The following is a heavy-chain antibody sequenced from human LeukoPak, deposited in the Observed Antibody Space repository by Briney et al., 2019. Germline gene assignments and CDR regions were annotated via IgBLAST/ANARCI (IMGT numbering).Heavy chain of an antibody. CDR1: GFTFEDYA. CDR2: ISGNGNNI. V-gene: IGHV3-43*02. D-gene: IGHD2-21*02. CDR3: ARRHDFYYYYGMDV. J-gene: IGHJ6*02. Sequence: PGGSLRLSCAASGFTFEDYAMHWVRQGPGQGLEWVSLISGNGNNIYYADSVKGRFTISRDNAKNSLYLQMNSLRAEDTAVYYCARRHDFYYYYGMDVWGQGTTVTVSS.